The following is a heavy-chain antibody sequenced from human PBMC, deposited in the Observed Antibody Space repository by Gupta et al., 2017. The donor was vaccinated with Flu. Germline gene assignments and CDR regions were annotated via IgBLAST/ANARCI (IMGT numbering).Heavy chain of an antibody. V-gene: IGHV3-20*04. CDR3: ARGYNDIKAFYYGMDV. J-gene: IGHJ6*02. CDR1: GFPFGDQG. CDR2: ITYNGGST. D-gene: IGHD3-10*01. Sequence: EVQLMESGGRVIRPGGSLRLRCAASGFPFGDQGLSWVRHAPGKGLEWVSGITYNGGSTAYADSVKGRFTISRDNAENSLYLQMDSLRAEDTALYFCARGYNDIKAFYYGMDVWGQGTTVTVSS.